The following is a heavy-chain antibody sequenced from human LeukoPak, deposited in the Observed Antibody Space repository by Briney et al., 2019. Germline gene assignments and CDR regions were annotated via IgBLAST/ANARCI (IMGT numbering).Heavy chain of an antibody. J-gene: IGHJ4*02. V-gene: IGHV1-18*01. CDR3: ARDIYGSVMGY. CDR2: ISAYNGNT. CDR1: GGTFSSYA. D-gene: IGHD3-10*01. Sequence: ASVKVSCKASGGTFSSYAISWVRQAPGQGLEWMGWISAYNGNTNYAQKLQGRVTMTTDTSTSTAYMELRSLRSDDTAVYYCARDIYGSVMGYWGQGTLVTVSS.